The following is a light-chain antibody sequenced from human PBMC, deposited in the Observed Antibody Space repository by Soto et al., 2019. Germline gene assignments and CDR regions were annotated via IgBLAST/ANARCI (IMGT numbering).Light chain of an antibody. CDR2: SSN. V-gene: IGLV1-40*01. CDR1: SSNIGAGYD. J-gene: IGLJ2*01. Sequence: QSVLTQPPSVSGAPGQRVTISCTGSSSNIGAGYDVHWYQQLPGAAPKLLIYSSNQRPSGVPDRFSGSKSGTSASLAISGLQSEDEADYYCAAWDDSLNGLVFGGGTKLTVL. CDR3: AAWDDSLNGLV.